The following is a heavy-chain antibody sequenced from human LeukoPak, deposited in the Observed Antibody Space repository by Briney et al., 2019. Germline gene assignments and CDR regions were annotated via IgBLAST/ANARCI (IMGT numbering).Heavy chain of an antibody. V-gene: IGHV4-34*01. CDR2: INHSGST. Sequence: SETLPLTCAVYGGSFRGYYWSWIRQPPGKGLDWIGEINHSGSTNYNPSLKSRVTISVDTSKNQFSLKLSSVTAADTAVYYCARESPMGAVAGTDFDYWGQGTLVTVSS. D-gene: IGHD6-19*01. J-gene: IGHJ4*02. CDR3: ARESPMGAVAGTDFDY. CDR1: GGSFRGYY.